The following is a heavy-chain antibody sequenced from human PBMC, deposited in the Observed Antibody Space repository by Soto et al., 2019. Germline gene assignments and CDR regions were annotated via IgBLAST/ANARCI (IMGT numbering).Heavy chain of an antibody. CDR3: ARFTFVVVPAAMRYYYYGMDV. V-gene: IGHV4-59*01. J-gene: IGHJ6*02. CDR2: IYYSGST. D-gene: IGHD2-2*01. CDR1: GGSISSYY. Sequence: PSETLSLTCTVSGGSISSYYWSWIRQPPGKGLEWIGYIYYSGSTNYNPSLKSRVTIPVDTSKNQFSLKLSSVTAADTAVYYCARFTFVVVPAAMRYYYYGMDVWGQGTTVTVSS.